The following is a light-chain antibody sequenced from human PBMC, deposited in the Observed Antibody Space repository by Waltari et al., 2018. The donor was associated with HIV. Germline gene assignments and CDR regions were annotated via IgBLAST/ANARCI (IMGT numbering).Light chain of an antibody. CDR1: QSVSSN. V-gene: IGKV3-15*01. CDR3: QQYNNWWT. Sequence: EIVMTQSPATLSVSPGERATLSCTASQSVSSNLAWYQQKPGQAPRLLIYDASTRATGIPARFSASGSGTEFSLTISSLQSEDFALYYCQQYNNWWTFGQGTKVEIK. J-gene: IGKJ1*01. CDR2: DAS.